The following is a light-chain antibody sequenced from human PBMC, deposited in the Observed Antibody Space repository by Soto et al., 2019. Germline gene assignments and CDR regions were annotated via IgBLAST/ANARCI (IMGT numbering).Light chain of an antibody. CDR3: QLLNTYPLT. CDR1: QDISRY. CDR2: VAS. V-gene: IGKV1-9*01. Sequence: DIQLTQSPSFMSASVGDRVTITCRARQDISRYLSWYQQKPGQAPKLLIHVASTLQSGVPSRFSGSGSGTDFTLTISSLQPEDFATYYCQLLNTYPLTFGGGTKMEIK. J-gene: IGKJ4*01.